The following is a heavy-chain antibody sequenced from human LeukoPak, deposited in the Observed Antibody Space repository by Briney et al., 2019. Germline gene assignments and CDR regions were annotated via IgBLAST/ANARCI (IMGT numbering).Heavy chain of an antibody. CDR1: GGSMSGYY. V-gene: IGHV4-59*01. D-gene: IGHD2-2*01. CDR2: IYYSGGT. Sequence: SSETLSLTCTVSGGSMSGYYWSWIRQPPGKGLQWIGYIYYSGGTNYNPSLQSRVAISVDTSKDQFSLRLTSLTAADTAVYYCARNFVPAASGAFDFWGQGALATVSS. J-gene: IGHJ3*01. CDR3: ARNFVPAASGAFDF.